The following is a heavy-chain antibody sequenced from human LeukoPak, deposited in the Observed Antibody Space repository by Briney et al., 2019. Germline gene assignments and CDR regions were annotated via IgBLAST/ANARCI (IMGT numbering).Heavy chain of an antibody. CDR2: VTPTTGNT. V-gene: IGHV1-8*03. J-gene: IGHJ4*02. Sequence: ASVKVSCKASGYTFTSYDINWVRRAPGQGLEWMGWVTPTTGNTGYAQKFQGRVTITRDTSIGTTYLELSSLRSEDTAMYYCARGETQCMDYWGQGTLVTVSS. CDR3: ARGETQCMDY. D-gene: IGHD2-8*01. CDR1: GYTFTSYD.